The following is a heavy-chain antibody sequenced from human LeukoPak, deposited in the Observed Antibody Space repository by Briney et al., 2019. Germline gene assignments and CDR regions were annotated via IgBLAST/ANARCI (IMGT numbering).Heavy chain of an antibody. D-gene: IGHD5-24*01. J-gene: IGHJ3*02. Sequence: GSLRLSCAASGFTFSSYAMTWLRQPPGKGLEWIGYIYHTGSTNYNPSLRSRVTISVDTSKKHFSLKLTSVTAADTAIYYCARVGGKTTINNAAFEIWGQGTMVTVSS. V-gene: IGHV4-59*01. CDR1: GFTFSSYA. CDR2: IYHTGST. CDR3: ARVGGKTTINNAAFEI.